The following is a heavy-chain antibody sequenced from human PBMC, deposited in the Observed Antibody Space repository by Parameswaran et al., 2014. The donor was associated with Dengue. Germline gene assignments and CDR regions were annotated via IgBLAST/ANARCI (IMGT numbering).Heavy chain of an antibody. CDR3: AKATRGGLADAFEI. CDR2: ISGINGDT. D-gene: IGHD2-15*01. Sequence: VRQAPGKGLQWVSAISGINGDTYYADSVKGRFTISRDNSKNTLYLQLSSLRGEDTAVYYCAKATRGGLADAFEIWGQGTMVTVSS. J-gene: IGHJ3*02. V-gene: IGHV3-23*01.